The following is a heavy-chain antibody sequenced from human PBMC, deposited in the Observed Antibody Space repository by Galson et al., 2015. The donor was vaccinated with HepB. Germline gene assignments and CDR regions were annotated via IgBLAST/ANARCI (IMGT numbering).Heavy chain of an antibody. V-gene: IGHV4-39*07. CDR1: GGSISSSSYY. CDR2: IYYSGST. J-gene: IGHJ4*02. D-gene: IGHD3-3*01. CDR3: ARAAVWSGYYRMLYYFDY. Sequence: ETLSLTCTVSGGSISSSSYYWGWIRQPPGKGLEWIGSIYYSGSTYYNPSLKSRVTISVDTSKNQFSLKLSSVTAADTAVYYCARAAVWSGYYRMLYYFDYWGQGTLVTVSS.